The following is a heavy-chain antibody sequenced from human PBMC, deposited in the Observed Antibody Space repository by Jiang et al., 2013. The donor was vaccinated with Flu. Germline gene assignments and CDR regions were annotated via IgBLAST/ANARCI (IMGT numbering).Heavy chain of an antibody. J-gene: IGHJ3*02. CDR2: IYYSGST. Sequence: LLKPSETLSLTCTVSGGSISSYYWSWIRQPPGKGLEWIGYIYYSGSTNYNPSLKSRVTISVDTSKNQFSLKLSSVTAADTAVYYCARHTGAVAGTGTGFGEPAFDIWGQGTMVTVSS. D-gene: IGHD6-19*01. CDR3: ARHTGAVAGTGTGFGEPAFDI. V-gene: IGHV4-59*08. CDR1: GGSISSYY.